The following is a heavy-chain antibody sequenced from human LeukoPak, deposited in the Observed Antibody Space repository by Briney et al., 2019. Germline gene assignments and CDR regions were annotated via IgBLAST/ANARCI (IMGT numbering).Heavy chain of an antibody. J-gene: IGHJ4*02. CDR2: ISYDGSNK. D-gene: IGHD5-12*01. CDR1: GFTFSSYG. Sequence: GGSLRLSCAASGFTFSSYGMHWVRQAPGKGLEWVAVISYDGSNKYYADSVKGRFTISRDNSKNTLYLQMNSLRAEDTAVYYCAKVGGYPYYFDYWGQGTLVTVSS. V-gene: IGHV3-30*18. CDR3: AKVGGYPYYFDY.